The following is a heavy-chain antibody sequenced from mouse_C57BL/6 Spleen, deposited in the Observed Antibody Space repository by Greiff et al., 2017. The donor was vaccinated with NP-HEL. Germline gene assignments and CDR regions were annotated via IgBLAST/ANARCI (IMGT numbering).Heavy chain of an antibody. CDR3: AKDYCNYGGGAMDY. CDR1: GFTFSSYG. CDR2: ISSGGSYT. V-gene: IGHV5-6*02. D-gene: IGHD2-1*01. J-gene: IGHJ4*01. Sequence: EVKLEESGGDLVKPGGSLKLSCAASGFTFSSYGMSWVRQTPDKRLEWVATISSGGSYTYYPDSVKGRFTISRDNAKNTLYLQMSSLKSEDTAMYYCAKDYCNYGGGAMDYWGQGTSVTVSS.